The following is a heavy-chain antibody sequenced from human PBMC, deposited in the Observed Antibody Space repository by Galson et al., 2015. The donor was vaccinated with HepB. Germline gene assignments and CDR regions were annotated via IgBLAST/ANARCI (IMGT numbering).Heavy chain of an antibody. Sequence: SLRLSCAASGFTFSSYAMHWVRQAPGKGLEWVAVISYDGSNKYYADSVKGRFTISRDNSKNTLYLQMNSLRAEDTAVYYCARKPGITIFGVSLGYYYGMDVWGQGTTVTVSS. CDR2: ISYDGSNK. D-gene: IGHD3-3*01. CDR1: GFTFSSYA. J-gene: IGHJ6*02. V-gene: IGHV3-30-3*01. CDR3: ARKPGITIFGVSLGYYYGMDV.